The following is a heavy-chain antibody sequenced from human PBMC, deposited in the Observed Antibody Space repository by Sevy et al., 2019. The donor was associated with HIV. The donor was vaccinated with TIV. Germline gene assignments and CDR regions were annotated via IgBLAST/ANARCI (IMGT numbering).Heavy chain of an antibody. J-gene: IGHJ6*02. CDR1: GDSVSSNSAA. CDR3: ARDNTWFGEFYYYYGMDV. D-gene: IGHD3-10*01. Sequence: SQTLSLTCAISGDSVSSNSAAWNWIRQSPSRGLEWLGRTYYRSKWYNDYAVSVKSRITINPETSKNQFSLQLNSVTPEDTAVYYCARDNTWFGEFYYYYGMDVWGQGTTVTVSS. V-gene: IGHV6-1*01. CDR2: TYYRSKWYN.